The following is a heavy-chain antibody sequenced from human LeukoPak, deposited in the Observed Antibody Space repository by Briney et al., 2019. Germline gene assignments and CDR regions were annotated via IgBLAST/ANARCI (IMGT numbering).Heavy chain of an antibody. Sequence: SETLSLTCTVSGGSISSSSYYWGWIRQPPGKGLEWIGSIYYSGSTYYNPSLKSRVTISVDTSKNQFSLKLSSVTAADTAVYYCARRDQWEHYYFDYWGQGTLVTVSS. CDR3: ARRDQWEHYYFDY. V-gene: IGHV4-39*01. J-gene: IGHJ4*02. CDR1: GGSISSSSYY. D-gene: IGHD1-26*01. CDR2: IYYSGST.